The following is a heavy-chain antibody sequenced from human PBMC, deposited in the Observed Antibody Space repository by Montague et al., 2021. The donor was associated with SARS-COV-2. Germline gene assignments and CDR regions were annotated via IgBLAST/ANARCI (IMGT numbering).Heavy chain of an antibody. Sequence: SLRLSCAASGFTFSSYDLHWVRQATGKGLEWVSAIGTAGDTYYPCSVXXLFTISRENAKNSLYLQMNSLRAGDTAVYYCARGDIVVVPAATTTYYYYYMDVWGKGTTVTVSS. CDR3: ARGDIVVVPAATTTYYYYYMDV. D-gene: IGHD2-2*01. CDR1: GFTFSSYD. J-gene: IGHJ6*03. CDR2: IGTAGDT. V-gene: IGHV3-13*04.